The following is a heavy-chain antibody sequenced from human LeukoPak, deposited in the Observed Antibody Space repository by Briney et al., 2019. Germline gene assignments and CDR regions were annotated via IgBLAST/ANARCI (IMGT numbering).Heavy chain of an antibody. Sequence: SETLSLTCTVSGVSVSSGSYYWTWIRQHPGKGLEWIGYIYYSGSTYYNPSLKSRVTISADTSKNQFSLKLNSVTAADTAVYYCARTSQLVYFDYWGQGTLVTVSS. CDR1: GVSVSSGSYY. D-gene: IGHD1-1*01. CDR2: IYYSGST. V-gene: IGHV4-31*03. CDR3: ARTSQLVYFDY. J-gene: IGHJ4*02.